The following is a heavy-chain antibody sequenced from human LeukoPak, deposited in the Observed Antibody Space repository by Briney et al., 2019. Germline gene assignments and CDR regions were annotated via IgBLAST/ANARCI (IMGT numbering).Heavy chain of an antibody. CDR2: IYYSGVT. D-gene: IGHD1-1*01. CDR3: AGGFQRRGDY. CDR1: GGSISSYY. Sequence: PSETLSLTCTVSGGSISSYYWNWIRQPPGKGLEWIGYIYYSGVTNYNPSLKSRVTISVDTSKSQFSLKLSSVTAADTAVYYCAGGFQRRGDYWGQGTLVTVSS. J-gene: IGHJ4*02. V-gene: IGHV4-59*12.